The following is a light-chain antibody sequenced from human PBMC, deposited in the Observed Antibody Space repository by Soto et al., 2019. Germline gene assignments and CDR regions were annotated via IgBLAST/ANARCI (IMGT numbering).Light chain of an antibody. V-gene: IGKV3-15*01. J-gene: IGKJ1*01. CDR3: QEYIQWPPGM. CDR1: QFVSSR. CDR2: DTS. Sequence: DIVVTQSPATLSASPGERVTLSCRASQFVSSRLAWYQRRPGQVPRLLIYDTSTRAPGISARFSGSWSGTEFTLTISSLQSEDFAVYYCQEYIQWPPGMFGPGTTVDIK.